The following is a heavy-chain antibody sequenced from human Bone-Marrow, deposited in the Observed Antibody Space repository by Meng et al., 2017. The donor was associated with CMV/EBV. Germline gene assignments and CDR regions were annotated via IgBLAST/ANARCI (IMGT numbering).Heavy chain of an antibody. D-gene: IGHD3-10*01. CDR1: GFTFSDHY. Sequence: GESLKISCAASGFTFSDHYMDWVRQAPGKGLEWVGRCRNKANSYTTEYAASVRGRFTISRDKSKNSLHLQMNSLKIAATALYYCARDGRGRGPANHYGMDVWGQGTTVTVSS. J-gene: IGHJ6*02. V-gene: IGHV3-72*01. CDR2: CRNKANSYTT. CDR3: ARDGRGRGPANHYGMDV.